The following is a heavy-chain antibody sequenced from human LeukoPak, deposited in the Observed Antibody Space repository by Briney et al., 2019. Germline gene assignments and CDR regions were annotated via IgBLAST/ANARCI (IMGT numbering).Heavy chain of an antibody. V-gene: IGHV1-2*02. CDR2: INPNSGDT. Sequence: ASVKVSCKASGYTFTGYYMHWVRQAPGQGLEWMGWINPNSGDTGYAQKFQGRVTMTRDTSISTAYMELSRLRSDDTAVYYCARTVAGTWGPLDYWGQGTLVTVSS. D-gene: IGHD6-19*01. CDR3: ARTVAGTWGPLDY. CDR1: GYTFTGYY. J-gene: IGHJ4*02.